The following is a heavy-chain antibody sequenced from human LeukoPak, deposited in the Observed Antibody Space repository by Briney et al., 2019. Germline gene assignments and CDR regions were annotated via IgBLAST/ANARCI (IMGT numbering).Heavy chain of an antibody. CDR1: GGTFSSYA. CDR3: ARGGGTGDAFDI. D-gene: IGHD3/OR15-3a*01. Sequence: ASVKVSCKASGGTFSSYAISWVRQAPGQGLEWMGWMNPNSGNTGYAQKFQGRVTITRNTSISTAYMELSSLRSEDTAVYYCARGGGTGDAFDIWGQGTMVTVSS. J-gene: IGHJ3*02. V-gene: IGHV1-8*03. CDR2: MNPNSGNT.